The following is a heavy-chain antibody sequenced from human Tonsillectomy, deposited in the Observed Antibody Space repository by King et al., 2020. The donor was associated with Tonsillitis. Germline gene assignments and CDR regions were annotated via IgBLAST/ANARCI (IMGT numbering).Heavy chain of an antibody. Sequence: VQLPQWGAGLLKPSETLSLTCAVYGGSFSGYYWSWIRQPPGKGLEWIGEINHSGSTNYNPSLKSRVTISVDTSKNQFSLKLSSVTAADTAVYYCARGSITMINYWGRGTLVTVSS. J-gene: IGHJ4*02. CDR1: GGSFSGYY. CDR2: INHSGST. D-gene: IGHD3-22*01. CDR3: ARGSITMINY. V-gene: IGHV4-34*01.